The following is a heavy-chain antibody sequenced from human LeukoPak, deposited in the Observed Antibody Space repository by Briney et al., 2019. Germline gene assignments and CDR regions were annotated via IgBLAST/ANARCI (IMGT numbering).Heavy chain of an antibody. D-gene: IGHD5-18*01. CDR3: AKDREQLWLLGYFDY. Sequence: GGSLRLSCAASGFTFSSYAMSWVRQAPGKGLEWVSAISGSGGSTYCADSVKGRFTISRDNSKNTLYLQMNSLRAEDTAVYYCAKDREQLWLLGYFDYWGQGTLVTVSS. J-gene: IGHJ4*02. V-gene: IGHV3-23*01. CDR1: GFTFSSYA. CDR2: ISGSGGST.